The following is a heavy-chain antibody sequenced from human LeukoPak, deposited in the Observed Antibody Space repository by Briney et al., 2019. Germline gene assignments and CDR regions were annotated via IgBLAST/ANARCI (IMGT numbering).Heavy chain of an antibody. CDR2: IYYSGST. V-gene: IGHV4-59*08. CDR3: ARQVLLWFGELLHLDY. CDR1: GGSISSYY. D-gene: IGHD3-10*01. Sequence: SETLSLTCTVSGGSISSYYWSRIRQPPGKGLEWIGYIYYSGSTNHNPSLKSRVTISVDTSKNQFSLKLSSVTAADTAVYYCARQVLLWFGELLHLDYWGQGTLVTVSS. J-gene: IGHJ4*02.